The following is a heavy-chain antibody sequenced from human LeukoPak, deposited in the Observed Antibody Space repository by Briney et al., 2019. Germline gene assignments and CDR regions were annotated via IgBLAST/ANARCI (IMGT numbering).Heavy chain of an antibody. CDR1: GFTFDDYG. V-gene: IGHV3-20*04. J-gene: IGHJ4*02. CDR3: AKGSTYHEFWGGYYFDF. D-gene: IGHD3-3*01. CDR2: INWNGGST. Sequence: RSGGSLRLSCAASGFTFDDYGMSWVRQAPGKGLEWVSGINWNGGSTGYADSVKGRFTISRDNSKNTLYLQMNSLRTADTAVYFCAKGSTYHEFWGGYYFDFWGQGTLVTVSS.